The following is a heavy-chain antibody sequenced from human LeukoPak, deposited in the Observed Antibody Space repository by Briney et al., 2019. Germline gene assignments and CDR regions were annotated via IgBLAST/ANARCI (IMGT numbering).Heavy chain of an antibody. CDR3: ARDQGYYDSSGTFDY. V-gene: IGHV3-30*04. CDR2: ISYDGSNK. CDR1: GFTFSSYA. D-gene: IGHD3-22*01. Sequence: GRSLRLSCAASGFTFSSYAMHWVRQAPGKGLEWVAVISYDGSNKYYADSVKGRFTISRDNSKNTLYLQMNSLRAEDTAVYYCARDQGYYDSSGTFDYWGQGTLVTVSS. J-gene: IGHJ4*02.